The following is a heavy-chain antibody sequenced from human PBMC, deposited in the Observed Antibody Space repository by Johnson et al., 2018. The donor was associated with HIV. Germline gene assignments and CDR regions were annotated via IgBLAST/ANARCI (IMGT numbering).Heavy chain of an antibody. CDR3: ARAPNYYYDSRLGSGAFDI. V-gene: IGHV3-30-3*01. J-gene: IGHJ3*02. CDR2: ISYDGSNK. D-gene: IGHD3-22*01. CDR1: GFTFSSYA. Sequence: QMLLVESGGGVVQPGRSLRLSCAASGFTFSSYAMHWVRQAPGKGLEWVAVISYDGSNKYYADSVKGRFTISRDNSKNTRYLQMNSLRAEDTAVYYCARAPNYYYDSRLGSGAFDIWGQGTMVTVSS.